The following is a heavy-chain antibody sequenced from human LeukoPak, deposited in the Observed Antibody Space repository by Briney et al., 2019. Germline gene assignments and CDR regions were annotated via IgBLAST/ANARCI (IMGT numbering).Heavy chain of an antibody. V-gene: IGHV3-23*01. Sequence: GKSLRLSCAASGFTFSRYAMHWVRQAPGKGLEWVSAISGSGGSTYYADSVKGRFTISRDNSKNTLYLQMNSLRAEDTAVYYCAKSRVRGVMEYWGQGTLVTVSS. CDR1: GFTFSRYA. CDR2: ISGSGGST. J-gene: IGHJ4*02. D-gene: IGHD3-10*01. CDR3: AKSRVRGVMEY.